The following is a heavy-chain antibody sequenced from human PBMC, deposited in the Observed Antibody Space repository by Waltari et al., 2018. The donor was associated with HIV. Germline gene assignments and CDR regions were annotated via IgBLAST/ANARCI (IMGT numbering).Heavy chain of an antibody. CDR1: GFTFGDYA. CDR3: LPDYDILTGYLAFDY. CDR2: IRRKAYGGTT. D-gene: IGHD3-9*01. Sequence: VQLVGSGGGLVQPGRSLGLHCIASGFTFGDYALSWFRQAPGKGLEWVSFIRRKAYGGTTDYAASVKGRFTISRDDSKSIAYLQMNSLKTEDTAVYYCLPDYDILTGYLAFDYWGQGILVTVSS. J-gene: IGHJ4*02. V-gene: IGHV3-49*03.